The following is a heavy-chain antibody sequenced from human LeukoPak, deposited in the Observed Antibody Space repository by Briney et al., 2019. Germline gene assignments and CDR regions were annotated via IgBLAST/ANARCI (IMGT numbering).Heavy chain of an antibody. Sequence: PGGSLRLSCAASGFTFSSYSMNWVRQAPGKGLEWVSSISSSSSYIYYADSVKGRFTISRDNAKNSLYLQMNSLRAEDTAVYYCAREAYDSSGVNYWGQGTLVTVSS. V-gene: IGHV3-21*01. CDR2: ISSSSSYI. CDR3: AREAYDSSGVNY. D-gene: IGHD3-22*01. J-gene: IGHJ4*02. CDR1: GFTFSSYS.